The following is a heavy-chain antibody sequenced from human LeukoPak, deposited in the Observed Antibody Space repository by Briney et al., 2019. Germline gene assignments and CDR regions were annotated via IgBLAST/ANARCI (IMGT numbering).Heavy chain of an antibody. Sequence: GGSLRLSCAASGFTFSSYAMHWVRQAPGKGLEYVSAISSNGGSTYYADSVKGRFTISRDNSKNTLYLQMGSLRAEDMAVYYCARGPRHWIQLWPNRGMDVWGKGTTVTVSS. V-gene: IGHV3-64*02. D-gene: IGHD5-18*01. CDR1: GFTFSSYA. J-gene: IGHJ6*04. CDR2: ISSNGGST. CDR3: ARGPRHWIQLWPNRGMDV.